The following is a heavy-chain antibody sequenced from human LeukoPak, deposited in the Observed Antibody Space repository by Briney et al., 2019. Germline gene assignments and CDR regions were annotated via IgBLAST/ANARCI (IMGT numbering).Heavy chain of an antibody. Sequence: GASVKVSCKASGYTFAGYYMHWVRQAPGQGLEWMGWINPNSGGTNYAQKFQGRVTMTRDTSISTAYMELSRLRSDDTAVYYCAREGTMVRGVISSPHMDVWGKGTTVTISS. D-gene: IGHD3-10*01. CDR3: AREGTMVRGVISSPHMDV. J-gene: IGHJ6*03. CDR2: INPNSGGT. CDR1: GYTFAGYY. V-gene: IGHV1-2*02.